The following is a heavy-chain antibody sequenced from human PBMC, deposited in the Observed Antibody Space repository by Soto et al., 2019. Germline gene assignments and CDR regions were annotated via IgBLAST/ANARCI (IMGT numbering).Heavy chain of an antibody. D-gene: IGHD3-10*01. CDR2: IYWDDDK. J-gene: IGHJ4*02. V-gene: IGHV2-5*02. Sequence: GSGPTLVNPTQTLTLTCTFSGFSLSTREVGVGWIRQPPGKALEWLALIYWDDDKRYRPSLKSRLTIAKDTSKNLVILIMTNMDPEDTATYYCAHRAYYYGSGSYYTHRGQGILVTVSS. CDR3: AHRAYYYGSGSYYTH. CDR1: GFSLSTREVG.